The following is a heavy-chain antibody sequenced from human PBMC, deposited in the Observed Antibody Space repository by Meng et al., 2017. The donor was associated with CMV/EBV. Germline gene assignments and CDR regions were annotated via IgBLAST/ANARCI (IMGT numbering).Heavy chain of an antibody. CDR1: GGTFSSYA. J-gene: IGHJ4*02. V-gene: IGHV1-69*10. CDR2: IIPILGIA. CDR3: ARAWTTVVTPPDY. D-gene: IGHD4-23*01. Sequence: SVKVSCKASGGTFSSYAISWVRQAPGQGLEWMGGIIPILGIANYAQKFQGRVTITADKSTSTAYMELSSLRSEDTAVYYCARAWTTVVTPPDYWARERWSPSPQ.